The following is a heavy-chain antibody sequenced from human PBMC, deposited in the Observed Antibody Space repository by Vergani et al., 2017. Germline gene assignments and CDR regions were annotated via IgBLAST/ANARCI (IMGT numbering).Heavy chain of an antibody. J-gene: IGHJ6*02. V-gene: IGHV3-11*06. D-gene: IGHD1-7*01. CDR1: GFTFSDYY. Sequence: QVQLVESGGGLVKPGGSLRLSCAASGFTFSDYYMSWIRQPPGKGLEWVAYISLSSPYHNYADSVKGRFTISRDNTENSLSLQMNSLRAEDTAVYYCARQSGTSLYYYYALDVWGQGTTATVSS. CDR2: ISLSSPYH. CDR3: ARQSGTSLYYYYALDV.